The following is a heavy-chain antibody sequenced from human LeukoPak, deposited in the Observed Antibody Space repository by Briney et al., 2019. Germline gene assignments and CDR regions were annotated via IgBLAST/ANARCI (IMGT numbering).Heavy chain of an antibody. CDR1: GFTFSSYW. Sequence: GGSLRLSCAASGFTFSSYWMSWVRQAPGKGLEWVANIKQDGGEKDYVDSVKGRFTISRDNAKNSLYLQMNSLRAEDTAVYYCAKITLLRYFDWPDGYYMDVWGKGTTVTISS. D-gene: IGHD3-9*01. J-gene: IGHJ6*03. CDR2: IKQDGGEK. CDR3: AKITLLRYFDWPDGYYMDV. V-gene: IGHV3-7*01.